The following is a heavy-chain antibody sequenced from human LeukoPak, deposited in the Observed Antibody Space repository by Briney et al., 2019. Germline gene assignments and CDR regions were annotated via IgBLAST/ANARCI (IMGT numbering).Heavy chain of an antibody. CDR3: ARGHLLGYCSSTSCFPTPIDC. D-gene: IGHD2-2*01. V-gene: IGHV1-2*02. Sequence: ASVKVSCKASGYTFTGYYMHWVRQAPGQGLEWMGWINPNSGGTNYAQKFQGRVTMTRDASISTAYMELSRLRSDDTAVYYCARGHLLGYCSSTSCFPTPIDCWGQGTLVTVSS. CDR1: GYTFTGYY. J-gene: IGHJ4*02. CDR2: INPNSGGT.